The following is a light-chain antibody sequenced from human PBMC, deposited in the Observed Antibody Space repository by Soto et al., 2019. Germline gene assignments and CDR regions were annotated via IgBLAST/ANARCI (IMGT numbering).Light chain of an antibody. CDR3: QQTYTTPLT. J-gene: IGKJ4*01. V-gene: IGKV1-39*01. Sequence: DIPMTQSPSALSASVGDSVTISCRASQGVSSKVNWYQQKPERAPKLLIHSASTLLSGVSTRFSGRRSGTDFTLTISRLQPEDFASYFCQQTYTTPLTFGGGTKVEIK. CDR1: QGVSSK. CDR2: SAS.